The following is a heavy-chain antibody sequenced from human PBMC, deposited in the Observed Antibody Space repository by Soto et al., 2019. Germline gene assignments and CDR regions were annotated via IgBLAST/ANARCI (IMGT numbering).Heavy chain of an antibody. D-gene: IGHD3-9*01. CDR2: IIPIFGTA. CDR3: ASGFFFEWVGDHRDLHSFPTRRSSDL. J-gene: IGHJ2*01. CDR1: GSRNSSSA. V-gene: IGHV1-69*13. Sequence: GSAGKLTCEAPGSRNSSSAISWLRQAPGQRLEWMGGIIPIFGTANYAQKFQGRVTITADESTSTAYMELSSLRSEDTAVYYCASGFFFEWVGDHRDLHSFPTRRSSDL.